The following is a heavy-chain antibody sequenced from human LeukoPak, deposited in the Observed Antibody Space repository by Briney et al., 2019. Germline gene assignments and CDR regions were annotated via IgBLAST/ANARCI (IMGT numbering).Heavy chain of an antibody. V-gene: IGHV3-30-3*01. CDR2: ISYDGSNK. Sequence: GGSLRLSCAASRFTFSSYAMHWVRQAPGKGLEWVAVISYDGSNKYYADSVKGRFTISRDNSKNTLYLQMNSLRAEDTAVYYCARDPRQRRDLLWFGELPWGAFDIWGQGSMVTVSS. D-gene: IGHD3-10*01. CDR3: ARDPRQRRDLLWFGELPWGAFDI. J-gene: IGHJ3*02. CDR1: RFTFSSYA.